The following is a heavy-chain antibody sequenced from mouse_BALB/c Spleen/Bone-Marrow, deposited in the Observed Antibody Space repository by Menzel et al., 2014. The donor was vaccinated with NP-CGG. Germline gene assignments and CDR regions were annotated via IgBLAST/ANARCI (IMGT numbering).Heavy chain of an antibody. CDR1: GFSLTGYG. V-gene: IGHV2-6-7*01. Sequence: VQGVESGPGLVAPSQSLSITRTVSGFSLTGYGVSWVRQPPGKGLEWLGMIWGDGSTDYNSALKSRLSISKDNSKSQVFLKMNSLQTDDTARYYCARDSFLITRALDYWGQGTSVTVSS. D-gene: IGHD2-4*01. J-gene: IGHJ4*01. CDR3: ARDSFLITRALDY. CDR2: IWGDGST.